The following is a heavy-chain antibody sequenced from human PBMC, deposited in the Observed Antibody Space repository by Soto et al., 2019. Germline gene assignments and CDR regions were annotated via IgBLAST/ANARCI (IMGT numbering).Heavy chain of an antibody. CDR3: ARSTNRISSGMDV. V-gene: IGHV4-34*01. CDR1: GGSFSGYY. J-gene: IGHJ6*03. Sequence: PSETLSLTCAVYGGSFSGYYWSWIRQPPGKGLEWIGEINHSGSTNYNPSLKSRVTISVDTSKNQFSLKLSSVTAADTAVYYCARSTNRISSGMDVWGKGTTVTVSS. CDR2: INHSGST.